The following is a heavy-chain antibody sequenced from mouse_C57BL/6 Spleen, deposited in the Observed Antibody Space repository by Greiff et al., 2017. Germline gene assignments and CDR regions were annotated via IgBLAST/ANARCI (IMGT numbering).Heavy chain of an antibody. V-gene: IGHV1-80*01. Sequence: VQLQQSGAELVKPGASVKLSCTASGFAFSGYWMNWVKQRPGKGLEWIAQIYTGDGDNYYNEKFKGKATLTGDKASSTAYMQLSRLTSEDSAVYCCARVGGDYWGQGTSVTVSS. J-gene: IGHJ4*01. CDR2: IYTGDGDN. CDR3: ARVGGDY. CDR1: GFAFSGYW.